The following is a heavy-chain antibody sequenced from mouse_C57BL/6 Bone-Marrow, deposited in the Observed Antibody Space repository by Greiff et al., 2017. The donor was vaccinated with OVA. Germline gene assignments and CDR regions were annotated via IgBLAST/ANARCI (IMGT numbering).Heavy chain of an antibody. D-gene: IGHD4-1*01. Sequence: QVQLQQPGAELVKPGASVKLSCKASGYTFTSYWMQWVKQRPGQGLEWIGEIDPSDSYTNYNQKFKGKATLTVDTSSSTAYMQLSSLTSEDSAVYYCAPSGGPYFDYWGQGTTLTVSS. CDR3: APSGGPYFDY. V-gene: IGHV1-50*01. CDR1: GYTFTSYW. CDR2: IDPSDSYT. J-gene: IGHJ2*01.